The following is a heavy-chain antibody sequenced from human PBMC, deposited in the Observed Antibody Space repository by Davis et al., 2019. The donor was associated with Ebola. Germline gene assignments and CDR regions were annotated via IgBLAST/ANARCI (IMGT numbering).Heavy chain of an antibody. D-gene: IGHD1-1*01. CDR2: ISQSGST. V-gene: IGHV4-4*02. CDR1: GDSISSSNW. Sequence: SETLSLTCAVSGDSISSSNWWSWVRQPPGKGLEWIGEISQSGSTNYNPSLKSRVTISVDKSKNQFSLKLSSVTAADTAVYYCARGPSYMGFDPWGQGTLVTVSS. J-gene: IGHJ5*02. CDR3: ARGPSYMGFDP.